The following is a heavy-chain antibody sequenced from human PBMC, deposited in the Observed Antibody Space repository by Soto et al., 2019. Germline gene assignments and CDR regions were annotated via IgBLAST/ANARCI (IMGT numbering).Heavy chain of an antibody. CDR3: ARGLYDSSGYYYIGAFDI. CDR2: IYHSGST. D-gene: IGHD3-22*01. V-gene: IGHV4-38-2*01. Sequence: SETLSLTCAVSGYSISSGYYWGWIRQPPGKGLEWIGSIYHSGSTYYNPSLKSRVTISVDTSKNQFPLKLSSVTAADTAVYYCARGLYDSSGYYYIGAFDIWGQGTMVTVS. CDR1: GYSISSGYY. J-gene: IGHJ3*02.